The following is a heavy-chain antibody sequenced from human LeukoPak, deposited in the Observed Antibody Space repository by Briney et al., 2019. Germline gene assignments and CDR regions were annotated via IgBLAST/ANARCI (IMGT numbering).Heavy chain of an antibody. D-gene: IGHD3-22*01. CDR3: ARDFGVRKTYYYDSSGYTVNNWFDP. Sequence: ASVKVSCKASGYTFTSYAMHWVRQAPGQRLEWMGWINAGNGNTKYSQKFQGRVTITRDTSASTAYMELSSLRSEDTAVYYCARDFGVRKTYYYDSSGYTVNNWFDPWGQGTLVTVSS. CDR1: GYTFTSYA. V-gene: IGHV1-3*01. J-gene: IGHJ5*02. CDR2: INAGNGNT.